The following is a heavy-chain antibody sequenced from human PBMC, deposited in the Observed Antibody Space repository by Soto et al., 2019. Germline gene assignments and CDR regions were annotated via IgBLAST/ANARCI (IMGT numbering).Heavy chain of an antibody. CDR2: ISSSSSYI. CDR1: GFTFSSYS. CDR3: ARDGRGYYGSGSYSAPDAMDVWGQGTTVTDAMDV. V-gene: IGHV3-21*01. D-gene: IGHD3-10*01. J-gene: IGHJ6*02. Sequence: GGSLRLSCASSGFTFSSYSMNLVRQAPGKGLEWVSSISSSSSYIYYADSVKGRFTISRDNAKNSLYLQMNSLRAEDTAVYYCARDGRGYYGSGSYSAPDAMDVWGQGTTVTDAMDVWGQGTTVTVSS.